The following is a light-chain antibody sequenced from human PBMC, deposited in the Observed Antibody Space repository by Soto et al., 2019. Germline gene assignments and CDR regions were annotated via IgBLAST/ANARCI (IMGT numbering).Light chain of an antibody. CDR1: SSDVGGYNY. J-gene: IGLJ1*01. V-gene: IGLV2-14*01. Sequence: QSVLTQPASVSRSPGQSITISCTGTSSDVGGYNYVSWYQQHPGKAPKLMIYDVSNRPSGVSNRFSGSKSANTASLTISGLQAEDEADYYCSSYTSSSTRVFGTGTKVTVL. CDR2: DVS. CDR3: SSYTSSSTRV.